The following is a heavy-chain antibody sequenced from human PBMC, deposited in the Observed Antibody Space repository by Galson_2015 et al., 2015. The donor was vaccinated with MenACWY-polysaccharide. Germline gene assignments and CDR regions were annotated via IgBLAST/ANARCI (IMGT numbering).Heavy chain of an antibody. D-gene: IGHD3-3*01. Sequence: SLRLSCAASGFTINTYYMNWVRQAPGRGLEWVSSISNSGSGTQYTVSVRGRFTISRDIAKNSLFLQMNSLGVEDTAIYYCAKDFHNYGMDVWGHGTTVIVSS. CDR3: AKDFHNYGMDV. V-gene: IGHV3-21*01. J-gene: IGHJ6*02. CDR1: GFTINTYY. CDR2: ISNSGSGT.